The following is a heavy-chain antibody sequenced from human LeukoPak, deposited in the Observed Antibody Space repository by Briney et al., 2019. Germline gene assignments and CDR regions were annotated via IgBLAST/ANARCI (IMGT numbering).Heavy chain of an antibody. J-gene: IGHJ3*02. CDR3: ARDNRYYYDSSGTGDAFDI. CDR2: IKQDGSEK. CDR1: GLTFSSYW. D-gene: IGHD3-22*01. Sequence: PSGGSLRLSCAASGLTFSSYWMSWVRQAPGKGLEWVANIKQDGSEKYYVDSVKGRFTISRDNAKNSLYLQMNSLRAEDTAVYYCARDNRYYYDSSGTGDAFDIWGQGTMVTVSS. V-gene: IGHV3-7*01.